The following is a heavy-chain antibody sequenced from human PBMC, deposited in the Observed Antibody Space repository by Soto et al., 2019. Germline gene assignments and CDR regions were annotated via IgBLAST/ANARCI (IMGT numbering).Heavy chain of an antibody. J-gene: IGHJ4*02. V-gene: IGHV4-34*01. Sequence: QVQLQQWGAGLLKPSETLSLTCAVYGGSFSGYYWSWIRQPPGKGLEWIGEINHSGSTNYNPSLKSRVTISVDTSKNQFSRKLSSVTAADTAVYYCARGGDYYDSSGYADYWGQGTLVTVSS. CDR1: GGSFSGYY. D-gene: IGHD3-22*01. CDR3: ARGGDYYDSSGYADY. CDR2: INHSGST.